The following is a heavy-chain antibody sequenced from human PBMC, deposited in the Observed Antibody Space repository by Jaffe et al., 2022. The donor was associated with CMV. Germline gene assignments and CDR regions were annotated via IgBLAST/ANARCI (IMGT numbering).Heavy chain of an antibody. CDR3: ARGSYYDSGGYYRYGMDV. V-gene: IGHV4-59*01. Sequence: QVQLQESGPGLVKPSETLSLTCTVSGGSISSYYWSWIRQPPGKGLEWIGYIYYSGSTNYNPSLKSRGTISVDTSKNQFSLKLSSVTAADTAVYYCARGSYYDSGGYYRYGMDVWGQGTTVTVSS. CDR1: GGSISSYY. D-gene: IGHD3-22*01. J-gene: IGHJ6*02. CDR2: IYYSGST.